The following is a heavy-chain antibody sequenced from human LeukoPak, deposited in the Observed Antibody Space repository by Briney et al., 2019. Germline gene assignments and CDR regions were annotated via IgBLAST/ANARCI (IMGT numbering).Heavy chain of an antibody. CDR1: GFTFSSYG. CDR3: AKDRSGVCYFSWFDP. V-gene: IGHV3-23*01. J-gene: IGHJ5*02. Sequence: GGSLRLSCAASGFTFSSYGMSWVRQAPGKGLEWVSAISGSGGSTYDADSVKGRFTISRDNSKNTLYLQMNSLRAEDTAVYYCAKDRSGVCYFSWFDPWGQGTLVTVSS. CDR2: ISGSGGST. D-gene: IGHD2-8*01.